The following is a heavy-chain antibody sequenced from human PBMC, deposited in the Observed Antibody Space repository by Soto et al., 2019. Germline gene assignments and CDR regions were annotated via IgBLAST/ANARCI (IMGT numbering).Heavy chain of an antibody. Sequence: QVQLVQSGAEVRKPGSSVKVSCKASGGTFNSHAISWVRQAHGQGLEWMGGIIPKFGTANYAQKFQGRVTITADESTSTVYMELSGLRSEEPAVYYCGRIGYFYGTPCGMDVWGQGTTVTVTS. D-gene: IGHD5-18*01. CDR3: GRIGYFYGTPCGMDV. CDR1: GGTFNSHA. J-gene: IGHJ6*02. V-gene: IGHV1-69*12. CDR2: IIPKFGTA.